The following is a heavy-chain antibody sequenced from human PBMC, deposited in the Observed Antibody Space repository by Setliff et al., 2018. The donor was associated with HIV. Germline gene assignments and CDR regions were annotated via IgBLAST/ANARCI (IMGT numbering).Heavy chain of an antibody. Sequence: PSETLSLTCTVTDDSISRSSYYWAWIRQSPGKGLEWIGSIYYSGSTYYNPSLKSRISISIDTSKDQFSLKLTSVTAADTAMYFCARHDNFDSGGYYSLYYFDYWGQGTLVTVSS. J-gene: IGHJ4*02. CDR2: IYYSGST. D-gene: IGHD3-22*01. CDR1: DDSISRSSYY. CDR3: ARHDNFDSGGYYSLYYFDY. V-gene: IGHV4-39*01.